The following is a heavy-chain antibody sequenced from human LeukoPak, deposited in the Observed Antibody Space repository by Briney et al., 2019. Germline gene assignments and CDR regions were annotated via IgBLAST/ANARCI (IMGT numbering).Heavy chain of an antibody. J-gene: IGHJ6*03. Sequence: ASVKVSCKASGYTFSSYGISWVRQAPGQGLKRMGWISAYNGNTNYAQKLQGRVTMTTDTSTSTAYMELRSLRSDDTAVYYCARDVYYDILTGDYYYYMDVWGKGTTVTVSS. CDR1: GYTFSSYG. V-gene: IGHV1-18*01. CDR3: ARDVYYDILTGDYYYYMDV. CDR2: ISAYNGNT. D-gene: IGHD3-9*01.